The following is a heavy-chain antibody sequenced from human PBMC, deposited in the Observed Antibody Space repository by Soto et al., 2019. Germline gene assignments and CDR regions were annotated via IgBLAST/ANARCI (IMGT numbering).Heavy chain of an antibody. J-gene: IGHJ4*02. CDR2: INPSGGST. Sequence: GASVKVSCKASGYPFTSYYMYWVRQAPGQGLEWMGIINPSGGSTRNAQKFQGRVNMTTDTSTTTVYMELSSLRSEDTAVYYCARAFGDARGYTYEGYWGQGTLVTVSS. CDR3: ARAFGDARGYTYEGY. D-gene: IGHD5-18*01. CDR1: GYPFTSYY. V-gene: IGHV1-46*01.